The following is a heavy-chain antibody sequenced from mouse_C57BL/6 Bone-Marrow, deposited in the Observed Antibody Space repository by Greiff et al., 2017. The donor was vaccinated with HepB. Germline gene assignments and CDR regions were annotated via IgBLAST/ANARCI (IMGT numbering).Heavy chain of an antibody. J-gene: IGHJ2*01. CDR2: IDPSDSYT. CDR1: GYTLPSYW. V-gene: IGHV1-50*01. CDR3: ARRGSYSLFDY. D-gene: IGHD1-1*02. Sequence: QVHVKQPGAELVKPGASVKLSCKASGYTLPSYWMQWVKQRPGQGLEWIGEIDPSDSYTNYNQKFKGKATLTVDTSSSTAYMQLSSLTSEDSAVYYCARRGSYSLFDYWGQGTTLTVSS.